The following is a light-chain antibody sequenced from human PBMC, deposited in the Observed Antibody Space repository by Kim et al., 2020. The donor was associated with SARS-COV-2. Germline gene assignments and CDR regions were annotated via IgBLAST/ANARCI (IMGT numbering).Light chain of an antibody. CDR3: QVWDSSTAV. Sequence: SYELTQPLSVSVALGQTARITCGGNNIGSKNVHWYQQKPGQAPVLVIYRDSNRPSGIPERFSGSNSGNTATLTIGRAQAGDEADYYCQVWDSSTAVFGGGTQLTVL. CDR2: RDS. J-gene: IGLJ3*02. V-gene: IGLV3-9*01. CDR1: NIGSKN.